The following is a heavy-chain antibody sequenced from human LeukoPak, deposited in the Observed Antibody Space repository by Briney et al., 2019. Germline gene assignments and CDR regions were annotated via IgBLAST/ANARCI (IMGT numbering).Heavy chain of an antibody. CDR3: AKGSEGGPWDY. J-gene: IGHJ4*02. V-gene: IGHV3-30*18. D-gene: IGHD3-10*01. Sequence: GGSLRLSCAASGFSFTMYGIHWVRQAPGKGLEWVAVISTDGNNEYYANSVKGRFTISRDNSKNTLYLQMNSLRAEDTAVYYCAKGSEGGPWDYWGQGTLVTVSS. CDR1: GFSFTMYG. CDR2: ISTDGNNE.